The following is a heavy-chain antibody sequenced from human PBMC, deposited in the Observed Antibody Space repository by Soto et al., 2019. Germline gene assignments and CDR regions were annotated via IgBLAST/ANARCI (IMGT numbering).Heavy chain of an antibody. D-gene: IGHD6-13*01. Sequence: QLQLQESGPGLVKPSETLSLTCSVSGGSVSISXXXXGXIRQPPGKGLEWIGTIYYXXXTYYNPSLKSRVTIXVXXXXXXXXXXXXXXXXADTAVYYCARHPSPSGSSWPLDSWGQGTLVTVSS. CDR3: ARHPSPSGSSWPLDS. CDR1: GGSVSISXXX. V-gene: IGHV4-39*01. CDR2: IYYXXXT. J-gene: IGHJ4*02.